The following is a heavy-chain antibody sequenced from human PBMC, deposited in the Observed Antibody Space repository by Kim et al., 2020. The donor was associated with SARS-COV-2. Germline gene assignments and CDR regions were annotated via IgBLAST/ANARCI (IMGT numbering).Heavy chain of an antibody. V-gene: IGHV7-4-1*02. D-gene: IGHD6-13*01. CDR2: TGNP. J-gene: IGHJ4*02. CDR3: ARRAASDY. Sequence: TGNPKYAQGFTGRFVFSLDTSVSTAYLQISSLKTEDTAVYYCARRAASDYWGQGTLVTVSS.